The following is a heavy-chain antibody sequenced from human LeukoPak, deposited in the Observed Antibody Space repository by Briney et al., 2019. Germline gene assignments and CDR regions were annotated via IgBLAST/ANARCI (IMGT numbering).Heavy chain of an antibody. CDR3: ARAGAYIYGFDY. V-gene: IGHV1-18*01. J-gene: IGHJ4*02. CDR1: GYKFSGYG. Sequence: ASVKVSCKASGYKFSGYGISWVRQAPGQGLEWMGWISAYNGNTNYAQNFQGRVTMTTDTSTSTAYMELRGLRSDDTAVYYCARAGAYIYGFDYWGQGTLVTVSS. CDR2: ISAYNGNT. D-gene: IGHD5-18*01.